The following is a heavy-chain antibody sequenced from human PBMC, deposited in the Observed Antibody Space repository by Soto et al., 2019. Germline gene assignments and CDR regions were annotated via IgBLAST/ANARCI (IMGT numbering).Heavy chain of an antibody. CDR1: GGSISSSSYY. CDR2: IYYSGST. Sequence: SETLSLTCTVSGGSISSSSYYWGWIRQPPGKGMEWIGSIYYSGSTYYNPSLKSRVTISVDTSKNQFSLKLSSVTAADTAVYYCARVSIAAAGILYYYYGMDVWGQGTTVTVSS. J-gene: IGHJ6*02. CDR3: ARVSIAAAGILYYYYGMDV. D-gene: IGHD6-13*01. V-gene: IGHV4-39*01.